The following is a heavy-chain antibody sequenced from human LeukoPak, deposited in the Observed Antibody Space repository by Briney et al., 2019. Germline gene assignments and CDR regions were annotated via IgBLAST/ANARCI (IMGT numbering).Heavy chain of an antibody. D-gene: IGHD6-19*01. CDR1: GSSISSSRYY. CDR3: ARDQYSSVETAHDY. V-gene: IGHV4-39*07. Sequence: SETLSLTCTVSGSSISSSRYYWGWIRQPPGKGLEWIGNIYYSGSTYYNPSLKSRVTISVDTSKNQFSLKLNSVTAADTAVYYCARDQYSSVETAHDYWGQGTLVTVFS. CDR2: IYYSGST. J-gene: IGHJ4*02.